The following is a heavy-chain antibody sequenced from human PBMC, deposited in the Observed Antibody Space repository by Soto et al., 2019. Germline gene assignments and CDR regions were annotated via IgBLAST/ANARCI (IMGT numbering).Heavy chain of an antibody. CDR3: AKDRRWLQCFDY. CDR2: ISYDGSNK. V-gene: IGHV3-30*18. D-gene: IGHD5-12*01. Sequence: GGSLRLSCAASRLTFSAYGMHWVRQAPGKGLEWVAVISYDGSNKYYADSVKGRFTISRDNSKNTLYLQMNSLRTDDTAVYYCAKDRRWLQCFDYWGQGTLVTVSS. J-gene: IGHJ4*02. CDR1: RLTFSAYG.